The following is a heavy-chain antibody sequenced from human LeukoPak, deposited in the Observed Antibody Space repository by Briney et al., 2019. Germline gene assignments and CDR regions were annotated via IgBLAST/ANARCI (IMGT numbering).Heavy chain of an antibody. D-gene: IGHD1-26*01. CDR2: IYPSGNT. CDR3: ARVWDTNFDY. V-gene: IGHV4-4*07. CDR1: GGSMSPYF. J-gene: IGHJ4*02. Sequence: SETLSLTCTVSGGSMSPYFWSWIRQPAGKGLERIGRIYPSGNTNYNPSLKSRVTMSVDTSKNQFSLMLSSVTAADTAVYYCARVWDTNFDYWGQGTLVTVSS.